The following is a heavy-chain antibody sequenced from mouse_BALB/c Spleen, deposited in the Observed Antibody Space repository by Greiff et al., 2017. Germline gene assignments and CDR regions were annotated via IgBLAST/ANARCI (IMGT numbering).Heavy chain of an antibody. V-gene: IGHV3-8*02. CDR1: GDSITSGY. CDR2: ISYSGST. D-gene: IGHD2-4*01. Sequence: EVMLVESGPSLVKPSQTLSLTCSVTGDSITSGYWNWIRKFPGNKLEYMGYISYSGSTYYNPSLKSRISITRDTSKNQYYLQLNSVTTEDTATYYCARDHYYDSAWFAYWGQGTLVTVSA. J-gene: IGHJ3*01. CDR3: ARDHYYDSAWFAY.